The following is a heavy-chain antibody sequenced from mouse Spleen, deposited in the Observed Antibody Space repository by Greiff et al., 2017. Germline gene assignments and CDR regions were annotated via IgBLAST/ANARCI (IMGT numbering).Heavy chain of an antibody. CDR2: IWSGGST. J-gene: IGHJ4*01. Sequence: QLQQSGPGLVQPSQSLSITCTVSGFSLTSYGVHWVRQSPGKGLEWLGVIWSGGSTDYNAAFISRLSISKDNSKSQVFFKMNSLQADDTAIYYCARKGLYDGYYVEAMDYWGQGTSVTVSS. CDR1: GFSLTSYG. D-gene: IGHD2-3*01. V-gene: IGHV2-2*01. CDR3: ARKGLYDGYYVEAMDY.